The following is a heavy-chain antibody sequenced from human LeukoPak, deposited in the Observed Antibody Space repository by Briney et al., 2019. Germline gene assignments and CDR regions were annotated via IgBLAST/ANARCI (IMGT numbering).Heavy chain of an antibody. Sequence: SETLSLTCSASGGSVSNSSYFWAWIPQPPGKGLEWIGSIYFIGTTYYNPSLRSRVTISVTTSKNQFSLRLTSVTAADTALYYCARGVNFCTSSHCRGDYFGSWGQGSLVSVSS. V-gene: IGHV4-39*01. J-gene: IGHJ4*02. CDR2: IYFIGTT. CDR3: ARGVNFCTSSHCRGDYFGS. CDR1: GGSVSNSSYF. D-gene: IGHD3-3*01.